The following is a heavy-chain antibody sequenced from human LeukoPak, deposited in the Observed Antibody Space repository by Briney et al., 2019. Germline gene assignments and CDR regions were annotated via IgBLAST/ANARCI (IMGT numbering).Heavy chain of an antibody. V-gene: IGHV3-23*01. Sequence: GGSLRLSCAASGFTFRSYAMSCVRQAPGKGLEWVASISGSGDITYYADSVRGRFTVSRDKSINTLYLHMNSLRAEDTAVYYCAKGPTVTSGHFDYWGQGTLVTVSS. CDR3: AKGPTVTSGHFDY. J-gene: IGHJ4*02. CDR2: ISGSGDIT. D-gene: IGHD4-11*01. CDR1: GFTFRSYA.